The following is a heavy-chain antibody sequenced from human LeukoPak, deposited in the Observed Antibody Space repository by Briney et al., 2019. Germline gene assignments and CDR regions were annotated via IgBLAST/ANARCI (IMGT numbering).Heavy chain of an antibody. CDR1: GFTFRDAW. Sequence: PGGSLRLSCAASGFTFRDAWMTWVRQAPGKGLEWVGRIRSRADGGTAEYATAVEGRFTISRDNSKNTLYLQMNSLRTEDTAVYYCAKELGIAAAEEGFDTWGQGTMVTVSS. CDR2: IRSRADGGTA. CDR3: AKELGIAAAEEGFDT. J-gene: IGHJ3*02. D-gene: IGHD6-13*01. V-gene: IGHV3-15*01.